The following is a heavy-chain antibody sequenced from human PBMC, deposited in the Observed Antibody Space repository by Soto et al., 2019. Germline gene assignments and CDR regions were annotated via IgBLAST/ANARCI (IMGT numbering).Heavy chain of an antibody. Sequence: EVQLVESGGGLVQPGGSLRLSCAASGFTFSSYWMSWVRQAPGKGLEWVANIKQDGSEKYYVDSVKGRFTISRDNAKNSLYLQMNSLRAEDTAVYYCARHGNWGPPSPFDSWGQGTLVTVSS. CDR2: IKQDGSEK. CDR3: ARHGNWGPPSPFDS. CDR1: GFTFSSYW. J-gene: IGHJ4*02. V-gene: IGHV3-7*01. D-gene: IGHD7-27*01.